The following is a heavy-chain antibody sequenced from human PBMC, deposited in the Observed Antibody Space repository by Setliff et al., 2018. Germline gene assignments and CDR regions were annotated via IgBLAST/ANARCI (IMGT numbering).Heavy chain of an antibody. J-gene: IGHJ3*02. CDR3: ARDGGGDSDAFDI. CDR1: GYTFTSYY. Sequence: AASVKVSCKASGYTFTSYYMHWVRQAPGQGLEWTGRIIPIFGTANYAQKFQGRVTITADESTSTAYMELGRLRSDDTAVYFCARDGGGDSDAFDIWGQGTVVTVSS. CDR2: IIPIFGTA. V-gene: IGHV1-69*13. D-gene: IGHD3-16*01.